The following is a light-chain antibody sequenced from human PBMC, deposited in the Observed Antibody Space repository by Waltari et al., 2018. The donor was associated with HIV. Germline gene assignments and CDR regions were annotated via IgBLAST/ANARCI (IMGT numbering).Light chain of an antibody. CDR3: QSFDSGHNGQWV. CDR2: SSA. CDR1: KYNVGTFYH. J-gene: IGLJ3*02. V-gene: IGLV1-40*03. Sequence: TQPPSVSGAPGQRVTISCSGIKYNVGTFYHVQWYKFLPDAAPKRLIHSSANRPSGVPDRISAYSSGASASLVIAGLKPEDEGDYFCQSFDSGHNGQWVFGGGTTLIVL.